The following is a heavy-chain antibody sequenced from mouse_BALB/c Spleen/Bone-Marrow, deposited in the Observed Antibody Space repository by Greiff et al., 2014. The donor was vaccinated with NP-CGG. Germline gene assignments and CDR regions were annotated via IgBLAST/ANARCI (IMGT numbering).Heavy chain of an antibody. J-gene: IGHJ2*01. CDR1: GFNIKDTY. CDR3: ASYYYGHYFDY. Sequence: EVQLQQSGAELVKPGASVKLSCTASGFNIKDTYMHWVKQRPEQGLEWIGRIDPANGNTKYDPKFQGKATITADTSSNRAYLQLSSLTSEDTAVYYCASYYYGHYFDYWGQGTTLTVSS. CDR2: IDPANGNT. D-gene: IGHD1-1*01. V-gene: IGHV14-3*02.